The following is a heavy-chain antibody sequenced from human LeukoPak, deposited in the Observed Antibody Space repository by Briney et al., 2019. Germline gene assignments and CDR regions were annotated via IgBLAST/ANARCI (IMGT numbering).Heavy chain of an antibody. CDR1: GFSFNDYG. CDR3: ARDKHYYDSSNYV. CDR2: INWNGGNT. V-gene: IGHV3-20*04. Sequence: PGGSLRLSCAASGFSFNDYGMSWVRQGPGKGLEWVSGINWNGGNTGYADSVRGRFTISRDNAKNSLYLQMNSLRAEDTALYYCARDKHYYDSSNYVWGQGTLVTVSS. D-gene: IGHD3-22*01. J-gene: IGHJ4*02.